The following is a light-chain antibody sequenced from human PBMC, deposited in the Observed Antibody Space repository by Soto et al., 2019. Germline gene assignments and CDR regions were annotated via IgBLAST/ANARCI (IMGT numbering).Light chain of an antibody. Sequence: DIQLTQSPSTLSASVGDRVTLTCRASQNINNWLAWYQQKPGKAPKVLIYDASSLESGVTSRFSGSGSGTEFTLTISSLHPDDFATYYCQQYDGNFGPGTKVDIK. CDR3: QQYDGN. V-gene: IGKV1-5*01. CDR1: QNINNW. J-gene: IGKJ3*01. CDR2: DAS.